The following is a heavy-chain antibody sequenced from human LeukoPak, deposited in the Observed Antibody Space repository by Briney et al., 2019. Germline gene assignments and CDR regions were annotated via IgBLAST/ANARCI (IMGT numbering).Heavy chain of an antibody. CDR1: GFTFSSYA. Sequence: GGSLRLSCAASGFTFSSYAMSWVRQAPGKGLEWVSAISGSGGSTYYADSVKGRFTISRDNSKNTLYLQMNSLRAGDTAVYYCAKVGGSYYYYYYMDVWGKGTTVTVSS. D-gene: IGHD3-10*01. J-gene: IGHJ6*03. CDR3: AKVGGSYYYYYYMDV. CDR2: ISGSGGST. V-gene: IGHV3-23*01.